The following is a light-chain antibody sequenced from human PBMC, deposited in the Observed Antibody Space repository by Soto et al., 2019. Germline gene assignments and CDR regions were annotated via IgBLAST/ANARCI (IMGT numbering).Light chain of an antibody. Sequence: EIVLTQSPATLSLSPGERATLSCRASQSVSSYLAWYQQKSGQAPRLLIYDASNRATGIPARFGGSGSGTDFTLTFSSLEPEDFAVYYCQQRSSWPWTFGQGTKVEIK. CDR1: QSVSSY. J-gene: IGKJ1*01. CDR3: QQRSSWPWT. CDR2: DAS. V-gene: IGKV3-11*01.